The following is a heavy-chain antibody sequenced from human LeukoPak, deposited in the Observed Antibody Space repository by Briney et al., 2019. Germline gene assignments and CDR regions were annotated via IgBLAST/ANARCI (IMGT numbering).Heavy chain of an antibody. Sequence: PGRSLRLSCVASGFTFDVYAMHWVRQAPGKGLEWVSGISWNSGSIGYADSVKGRFTISRDNAKNSLYLQMNSLRAEDTALYYCAKVTGYSYGANDYWGQGTLVTVSS. D-gene: IGHD5-18*01. CDR3: AKVTGYSYGANDY. CDR1: GFTFDVYA. CDR2: ISWNSGSI. V-gene: IGHV3-9*01. J-gene: IGHJ4*02.